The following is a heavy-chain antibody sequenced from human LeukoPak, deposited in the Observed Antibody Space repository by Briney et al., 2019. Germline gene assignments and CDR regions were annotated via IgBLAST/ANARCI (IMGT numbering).Heavy chain of an antibody. V-gene: IGHV3-43*02. Sequence: GGSLRLSCAASGFTVGDYAMRWVRQAPGKGLEWVSLISGGGGNIYYAESVKCRFTISRDNSKNSLYLQMNSLRTEDTALYYCAKDLPQYYDFWSGYYGGFDYWGQGTLVTVSS. D-gene: IGHD3-3*01. CDR1: GFTVGDYA. CDR2: ISGGGGNI. CDR3: AKDLPQYYDFWSGYYGGFDY. J-gene: IGHJ4*02.